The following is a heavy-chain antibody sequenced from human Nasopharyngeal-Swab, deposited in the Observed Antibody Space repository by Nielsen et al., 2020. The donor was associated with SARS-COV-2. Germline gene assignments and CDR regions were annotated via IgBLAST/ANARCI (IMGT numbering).Heavy chain of an antibody. CDR1: GFTFSSYD. J-gene: IGHJ6*02. Sequence: GESLKISCAASGFTFSSYDMHWVRQAPGKGLEWVAVISYDGSNKYYADSVKGRFTISRDNSKNTLYLQMNSLRAEDTAVYYCARDRAGRLSSGWYYYYYGMDVWGQGTTVTVSS. D-gene: IGHD6-19*01. CDR2: ISYDGSNK. CDR3: ARDRAGRLSSGWYYYYYGMDV. V-gene: IGHV3-30-3*01.